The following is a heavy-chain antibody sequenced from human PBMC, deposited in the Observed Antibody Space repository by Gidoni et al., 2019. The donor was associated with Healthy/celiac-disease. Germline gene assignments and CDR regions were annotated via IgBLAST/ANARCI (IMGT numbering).Heavy chain of an antibody. CDR2: MNPNRGNT. CDR3: ARGRGMIVVALPHY. D-gene: IGHD3-22*01. CDR1: GYPFTSYD. V-gene: IGHV1-8*01. Sequence: QVQLVQSGAELKKPGASVKVSCKASGYPFTSYDINWLRQATGQGLEWMGWMNPNRGNTGYEQKFQGRVTMTRNTSISTAYMELSSMRSEDTAVYYCARGRGMIVVALPHYWGQGTLVTVSS. J-gene: IGHJ4*02.